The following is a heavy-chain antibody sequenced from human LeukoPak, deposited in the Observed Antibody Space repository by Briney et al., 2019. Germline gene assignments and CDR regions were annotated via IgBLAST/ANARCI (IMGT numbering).Heavy chain of an antibody. J-gene: IGHJ3*02. CDR1: GFTFSSYA. D-gene: IGHD2-2*01. Sequence: GGSLRLSCAASGFTFSSYAMSWVRQAPGKGLEWVSTISGRGDTTYYADSVKGRFTISRDNSKNTLYLQMNSLRVEDTAVYYCAKSKGSSSGAFDIWGQGTMVTVSS. V-gene: IGHV3-23*01. CDR3: AKSKGSSSGAFDI. CDR2: ISGRGDTT.